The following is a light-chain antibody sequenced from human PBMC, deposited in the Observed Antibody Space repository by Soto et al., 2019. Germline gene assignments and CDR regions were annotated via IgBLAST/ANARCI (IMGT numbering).Light chain of an antibody. Sequence: QSALTQPRSVSGSPGRSVTISCTGTSSDVGGYNFVSWYQQHPGKAPKLMICDVSKRPSGVPDRFSGSKSGNTASLTISGLQAEDEADYYCCSYAGSYTWVFGTGTKLTVL. CDR2: DVS. CDR3: CSYAGSYTWV. J-gene: IGLJ1*01. V-gene: IGLV2-11*01. CDR1: SSDVGGYNF.